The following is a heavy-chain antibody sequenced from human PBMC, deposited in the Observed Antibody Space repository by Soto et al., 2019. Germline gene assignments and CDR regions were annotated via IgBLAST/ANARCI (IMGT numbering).Heavy chain of an antibody. V-gene: IGHV1-69*12. J-gene: IGHJ4*02. CDR3: ARLEPEYYYDSSGYEKYYFDY. CDR2: IIPIFGTA. Sequence: QVQLVQSGAEVKKPGSSVKVSCKASGGTFSSYAISWVRQAPGQGLEWMGGIIPIFGTANYAQKFQGRVTITADESTSTAYMELSSLRSEDTAVYYCARLEPEYYYDSSGYEKYYFDYWGQGTPVTVSS. D-gene: IGHD3-22*01. CDR1: GGTFSSYA.